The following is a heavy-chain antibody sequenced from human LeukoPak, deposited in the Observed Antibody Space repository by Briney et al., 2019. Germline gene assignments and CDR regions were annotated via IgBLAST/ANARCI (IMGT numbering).Heavy chain of an antibody. J-gene: IGHJ3*02. CDR3: ARPSGYYDSSVAFDI. D-gene: IGHD3-22*01. Sequence: GGSLRLSCAASGFTFSSYWMYWVRQAPGKGLVWVSRINSDGSSTSYADSVKGRFTISRDNAKNTLYLQMNSLRAEDTAVYYCARPSGYYDSSVAFDIWGQGTMVTVSS. CDR1: GFTFSSYW. CDR2: INSDGSST. V-gene: IGHV3-74*01.